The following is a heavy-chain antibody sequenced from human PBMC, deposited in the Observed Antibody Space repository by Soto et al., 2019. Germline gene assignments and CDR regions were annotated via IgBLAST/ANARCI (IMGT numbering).Heavy chain of an antibody. V-gene: IGHV3-23*01. D-gene: IGHD4-17*01. CDR3: AKDMVGAGGLFTTVTNSDY. J-gene: IGHJ4*02. CDR2: ISGSGGST. Sequence: EVQLLESGGGLVQPGGSLRLSCAASGFTFSSYAMSWVRQAPGKGLEWVSAISGSGGSTYYADSVKGRFTISRDNSTNXLXPQMNSLRAEDTAVYYCAKDMVGAGGLFTTVTNSDYWGQGTLVTVSS. CDR1: GFTFSSYA.